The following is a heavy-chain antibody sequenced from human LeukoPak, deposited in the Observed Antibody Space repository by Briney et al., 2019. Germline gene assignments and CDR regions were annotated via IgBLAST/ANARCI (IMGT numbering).Heavy chain of an antibody. CDR3: PRERRSFSLVRGVSAAFEY. Sequence: PGGSLRLSCAASGFTFSSYAVNWVRQAPGKGLEWVSAITSSYIREHYADSVKGRFTISRDNSKNTLYMQLDSLRAEDTAVYYWPRERRSFSLVRGVSAAFEYWGQGALVTVSS. D-gene: IGHD3-10*01. J-gene: IGHJ4*02. CDR2: ITSSYIRE. V-gene: IGHV3-23*05. CDR1: GFTFSSYA.